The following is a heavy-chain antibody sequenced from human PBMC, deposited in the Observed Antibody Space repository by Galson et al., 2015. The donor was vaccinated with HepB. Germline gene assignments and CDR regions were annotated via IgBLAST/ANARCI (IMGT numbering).Heavy chain of an antibody. CDR3: ALGAWLHMDV. CDR2: ISHDESNK. D-gene: IGHD4/OR15-4a*01. J-gene: IGHJ6*03. CDR1: GFTFSRYG. V-gene: IGHV3-30*03. Sequence: SLRLSCAASGFTFSRYGMHWVRQAPGRGLEWVAVISHDESNKYYADSVKGRFTISRDNSKNTLYLQMNRLRAEDTALYYCALGAWLHMDVWGKGTTVTVSS.